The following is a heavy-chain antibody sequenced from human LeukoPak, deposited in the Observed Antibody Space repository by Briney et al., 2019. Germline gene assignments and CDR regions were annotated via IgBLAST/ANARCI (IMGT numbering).Heavy chain of an antibody. CDR3: ARRRYCSGGSCYTAYYFDY. D-gene: IGHD2-15*01. CDR2: IYPGDSET. V-gene: IGHV5-51*01. CDR1: GYSFTSYW. Sequence: GESLKISCKGSGYSFTSYWIGWVRQMPGKGLEWMGIIYPGDSETRYSPSFQGQVTISADKSISPAYLQWSSLKASDTAMYYCARRRYCSGGSCYTAYYFDYWGQGTLVTVSS. J-gene: IGHJ4*02.